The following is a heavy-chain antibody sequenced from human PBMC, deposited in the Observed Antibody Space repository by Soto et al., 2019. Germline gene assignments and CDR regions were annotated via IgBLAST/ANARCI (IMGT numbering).Heavy chain of an antibody. CDR2: INPNSGGT. CDR1: GYTFTGYY. V-gene: IGHV1-2*02. D-gene: IGHD1-7*01. J-gene: IGHJ4*02. CDR3: AXDPILPEANWNYGSFDY. Sequence: ASVKVSCKASGYTFTGYYMHWVRQAPGQGLEWMGWINPNSGGTNYAQKFQGRVTMTRDTSISTAYMELSRLRSDDTAVYYCAXDPILPEANWNYGSFDYWGQGTLVTVSS.